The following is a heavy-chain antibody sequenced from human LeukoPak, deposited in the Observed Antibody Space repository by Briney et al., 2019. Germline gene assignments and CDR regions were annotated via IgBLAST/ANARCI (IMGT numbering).Heavy chain of an antibody. D-gene: IGHD2-15*01. CDR2: ISSSSSYI. V-gene: IGHV3-21*01. Sequence: GSLRLSCAASGFTFSSYSMNWVRQAPGKGLEWVSSISSSSSYIYYADSVKGRFTISRDNAKNSLYLQMNSLRAEDTAVYYCARDGTPPIYCSGGSCYGNFDYWGQGTLVTVSS. CDR1: GFTFSSYS. J-gene: IGHJ4*02. CDR3: ARDGTPPIYCSGGSCYGNFDY.